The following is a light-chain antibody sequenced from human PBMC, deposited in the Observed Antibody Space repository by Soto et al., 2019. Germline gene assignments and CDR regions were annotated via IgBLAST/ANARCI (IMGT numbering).Light chain of an antibody. CDR1: QSINYY. J-gene: IGKJ4*01. Sequence: EIVLTQSPATLSLSPGERATLSCRAGQSINYYLAWYQQKPGQAPRLLISDASNRASGIPARFSGSGSGTDFTLTIGSLEPEDFAIYYCQHRNEWPPGAAFGGGTKVEIK. CDR3: QHRNEWPPGAA. V-gene: IGKV3-11*01. CDR2: DAS.